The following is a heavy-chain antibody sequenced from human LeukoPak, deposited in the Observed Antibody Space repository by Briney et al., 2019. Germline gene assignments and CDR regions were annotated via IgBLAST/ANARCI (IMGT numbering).Heavy chain of an antibody. V-gene: IGHV4-59*01. D-gene: IGHD1-26*01. J-gene: IGHJ3*02. CDR1: GGSISSYY. CDR2: IYYSGRT. Sequence: PSETLSLTCTVSGGSISSYYWSWIRQPPGKGLEWIGYIYYSGRTNYNPSFKSRVTISVDTSKNQFSLKLSSVTAADTAVYYCARDFIVGASGGAFDIWGQGTMVTVSS. CDR3: ARDFIVGASGGAFDI.